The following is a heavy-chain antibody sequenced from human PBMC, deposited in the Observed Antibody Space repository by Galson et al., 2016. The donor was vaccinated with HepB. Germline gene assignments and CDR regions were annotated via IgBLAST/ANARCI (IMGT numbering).Heavy chain of an antibody. D-gene: IGHD1-7*01. CDR1: GDSVSGDSVNKYY. CDR3: VAVERQTTVIDS. V-gene: IGHV4-61*01. CDR2: VYNTGST. Sequence: QVQLQESGPGLVKPSETLSLPCTVSGDSVSGDSVNKYYWSWIRQPPRKGLEWIGYVYNTGSTQYNPSLKSRVTISVDTSKNQFSLKLTSVTAADTAMYYCVAVERQTTVIDSWGQGTLVTVSS. J-gene: IGHJ4*02.